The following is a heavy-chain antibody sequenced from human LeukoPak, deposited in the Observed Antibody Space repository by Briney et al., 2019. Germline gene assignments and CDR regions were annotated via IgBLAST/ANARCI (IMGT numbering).Heavy chain of an antibody. V-gene: IGHV3-23*01. D-gene: IGHD6-13*01. CDR3: AKSLAAAGNY. Sequence: GGSLRLSCAASGFTFSSYSMNWVRQTPGKGLEWVSGISGSGRGGGTYYAASVKGRFTISRENSKNTLYLQMNSLRAEDTAVYYCAKSLAAAGNYWGQGTLVTVSS. CDR2: ISGSGRGGGT. J-gene: IGHJ4*02. CDR1: GFTFSSYS.